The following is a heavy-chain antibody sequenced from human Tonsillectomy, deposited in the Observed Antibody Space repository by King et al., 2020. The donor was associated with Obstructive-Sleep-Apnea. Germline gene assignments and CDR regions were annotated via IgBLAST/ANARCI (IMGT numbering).Heavy chain of an antibody. CDR3: AKGGDYNILTGRDWFDP. D-gene: IGHD3-9*01. CDR1: GFTFHDYA. J-gene: IGHJ5*02. CDR2: ISWNSGSI. Sequence: VQLVESGGGLVQPGRSLRLSCAASGFTFHDYAMHWVRQAPGKGLEWVSGISWNSGSIGYADSVKGRFTISRDNAKNSLYLQMNSLRTEDTAFYYCAKGGDYNILTGRDWFDPWGQGTLVTVSS. V-gene: IGHV3-9*01.